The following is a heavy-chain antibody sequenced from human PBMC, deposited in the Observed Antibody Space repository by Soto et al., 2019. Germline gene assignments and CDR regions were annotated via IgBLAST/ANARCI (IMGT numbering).Heavy chain of an antibody. D-gene: IGHD6-13*01. CDR2: IYTSGST. CDR3: ARDAAAGTSVWFDP. V-gene: IGHV4-4*07. J-gene: IGHJ5*02. Sequence: QVQLQESGPGLVKPSETLSLTCTVSGGSISSYYWSWIRQPAGKGLEWIGRIYTSGSTNYNPSLNSRVTMSVDTSKNQFSLKLSSVTAADTAVYYCARDAAAGTSVWFDPWGQGTLVTVSS. CDR1: GGSISSYY.